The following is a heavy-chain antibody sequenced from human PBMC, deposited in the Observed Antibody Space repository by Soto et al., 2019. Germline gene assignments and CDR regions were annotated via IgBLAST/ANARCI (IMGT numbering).Heavy chain of an antibody. Sequence: GWSLRLSCASSVFTFISYAMTWVRQAPGKGLEWVSTISGTGGNTYYADSVKGRFTISRDNSKNTVYLQMNSLRAEDTAVYYCVKAVYLLDFDYWGQGTLVTVSS. J-gene: IGHJ4*02. CDR2: ISGTGGNT. CDR1: VFTFISYA. V-gene: IGHV3-23*01. CDR3: VKAVYLLDFDY. D-gene: IGHD1-20*01.